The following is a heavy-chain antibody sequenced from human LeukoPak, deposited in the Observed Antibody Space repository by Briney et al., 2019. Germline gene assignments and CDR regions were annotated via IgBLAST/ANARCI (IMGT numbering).Heavy chain of an antibody. CDR3: ARAYSGSYYDWFDP. CDR2: IWPGDSDT. Sequence: GESLMISCKIACYDFTTYWIGWGRQMRGKGLECMGIIWPGDSDTRYSPSFQGQVTIAADKSISTTYLQWRSLKVSDTAMYYWARAYSGSYYDWFDPWGQGTLVTVSS. V-gene: IGHV5-51*01. CDR1: CYDFTTYW. J-gene: IGHJ5*02. D-gene: IGHD1-26*01.